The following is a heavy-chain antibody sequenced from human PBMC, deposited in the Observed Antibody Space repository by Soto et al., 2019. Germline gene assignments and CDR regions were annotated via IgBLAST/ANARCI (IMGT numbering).Heavy chain of an antibody. V-gene: IGHV5-51*01. CDR2: VYPGDSDT. Sequence: GESLKISCQGSGYTFTSYWIGWVRQMPGKGLEWMGLVYPGDSDTRSSPSFQGQVTMSADKSISTAYLQWSRLKASDTAIYYCARRSTVTNAFDIWGQGTMVTVSS. CDR1: GYTFTSYW. D-gene: IGHD4-17*01. J-gene: IGHJ3*02. CDR3: ARRSTVTNAFDI.